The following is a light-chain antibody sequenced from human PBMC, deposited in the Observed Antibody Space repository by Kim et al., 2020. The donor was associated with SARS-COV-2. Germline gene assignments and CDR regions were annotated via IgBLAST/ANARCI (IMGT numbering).Light chain of an antibody. CDR2: AAY. V-gene: IGKV1-12*01. Sequence: AYVGERVTITCRARQRISRWLAWYQRKPGKAPKLLIYAAYSLQSGVPSRFRGSGYGTDFTLTISSLQPEDFAPYYCQQANSFPLTFGGGTKVDIK. CDR1: QRISRW. J-gene: IGKJ4*01. CDR3: QQANSFPLT.